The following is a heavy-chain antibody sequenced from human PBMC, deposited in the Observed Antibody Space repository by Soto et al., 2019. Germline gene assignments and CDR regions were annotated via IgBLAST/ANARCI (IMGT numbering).Heavy chain of an antibody. Sequence: SETLSLTCTVSGGSISSYYWSWIRQPPGKGLEWIGYIYYSGSTNYNPSLKSRVTISVDTSKNQFSLKLSSVTAADTAVYYCARAPWTGTTFDIWGQGTMVTVSS. D-gene: IGHD1-7*01. CDR2: IYYSGST. CDR3: ARAPWTGTTFDI. CDR1: GGSISSYY. V-gene: IGHV4-59*01. J-gene: IGHJ3*02.